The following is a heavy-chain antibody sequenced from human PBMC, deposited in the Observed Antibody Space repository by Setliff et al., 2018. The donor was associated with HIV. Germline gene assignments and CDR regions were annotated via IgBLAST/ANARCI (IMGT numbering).Heavy chain of an antibody. Sequence: NPSETLSLTCAVYGGSLSGYYWSWVRQSPGRGLEWIGEINQSGNTNFNPSLKSRLIISVDTSKSQFSLKLTSVTAADTALYYCAREGGQGYSGSASFYHRNFDLWGRGTLVTVSS. CDR2: INQSGNT. CDR3: AREGGQGYSGSASFYHRNFDL. CDR1: GGSLSGYY. D-gene: IGHD3-10*01. J-gene: IGHJ2*01. V-gene: IGHV4-34*01.